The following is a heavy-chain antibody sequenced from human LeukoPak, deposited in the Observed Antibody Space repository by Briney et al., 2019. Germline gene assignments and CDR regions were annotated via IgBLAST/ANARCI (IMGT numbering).Heavy chain of an antibody. D-gene: IGHD5-24*01. CDR1: GFTFSSYA. CDR2: ISGSGGST. J-gene: IGHJ4*02. V-gene: IGHV3-23*01. CDR3: AKDGSALWTIARPYYFDY. Sequence: GGSLRLSCAASGFTFSSYAMSWVRQAPGKGLEWVSAISGSGGSTYYADSVKGRFTISRDNSKNTLYVQMNSLRAEDTAIYYCAKDGSALWTIARPYYFDYWGQGTLVTVSS.